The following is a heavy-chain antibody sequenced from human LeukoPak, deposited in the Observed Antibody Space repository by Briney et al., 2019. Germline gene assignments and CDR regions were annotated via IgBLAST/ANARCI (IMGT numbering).Heavy chain of an antibody. CDR2: ISGSGGST. Sequence: GGSLRLSCAASGFTFSSYAMSWVRQAPGKGLEWVSAISGSGGSTYYADSVKGRFTISRDNSKNTLYLQMNSLRAEDTAVYYCAKVGIMWSYGHNSYFDYWGQGTLVTVSS. J-gene: IGHJ4*02. V-gene: IGHV3-23*01. CDR3: AKVGIMWSYGHNSYFDY. CDR1: GFTFSSYA. D-gene: IGHD1-26*01.